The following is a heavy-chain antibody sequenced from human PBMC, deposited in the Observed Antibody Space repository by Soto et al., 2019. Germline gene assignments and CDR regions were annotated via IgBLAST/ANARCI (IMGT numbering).Heavy chain of an antibody. CDR2: IDLSSAYI. D-gene: IGHD3-10*01. J-gene: IGHJ4*02. V-gene: IGHV3-23*01. CDR3: AKIGSRSENFDY. Sequence: EVQLLESGGGLVQPGGSLRLSCAGSGFTFSSYAMGWVRQAPGKGLEWVSSIDLSSAYIYYADSVEGRFTISRDNSKNTLYLQMNSLRAEDTAVYYCAKIGSRSENFDYWGQGTLVTVSS. CDR1: GFTFSSYA.